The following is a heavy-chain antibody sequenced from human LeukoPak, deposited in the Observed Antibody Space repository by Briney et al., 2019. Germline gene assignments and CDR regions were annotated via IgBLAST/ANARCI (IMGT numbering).Heavy chain of an antibody. D-gene: IGHD3-22*01. CDR1: GGSTRRYW. V-gene: IGHV4-59*01. CDR2: IYYSGST. CDR3: ASVESSGYSYYFDY. J-gene: IGHJ4*02. Sequence: SETLSPTCAVSGGSTRRYWWSWIRQPPGKGLEWIGYIYYSGSTNYNPSLKSRVTISVDTSKNQFSLKLSSVTAADTAVYYCASVESSGYSYYFDYWGQGTLVTVSS.